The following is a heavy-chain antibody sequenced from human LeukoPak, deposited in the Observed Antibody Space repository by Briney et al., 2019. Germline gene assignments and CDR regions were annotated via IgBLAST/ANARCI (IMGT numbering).Heavy chain of an antibody. CDR2: ISGSGGST. D-gene: IGHD6-19*01. V-gene: IGHV3-23*01. CDR3: ARDLYQWYFDY. CDR1: GFTFNSYS. J-gene: IGHJ4*02. Sequence: PGGSLILSCAASGFTFNSYSMNWVRQTPGKGLEWVSGISGSGGSTYYADSVRGRFTISRDNSKNTLYLQMNSLRADDTAVYYCARDLYQWYFDYWGQGTLVTVSS.